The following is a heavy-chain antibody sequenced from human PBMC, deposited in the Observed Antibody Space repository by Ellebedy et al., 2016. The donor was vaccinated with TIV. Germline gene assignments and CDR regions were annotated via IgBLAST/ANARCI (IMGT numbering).Heavy chain of an antibody. CDR3: ARANQQLPRVVAF. D-gene: IGHD6-13*01. Sequence: GESLKISCAASGFTFSSYAMSWVRQAPGKGLEWVSVISGGDSKTYYADSVKGRVTISKDNSKNTLYLQMNSLTAEDTAIYYCARANQQLPRVVAFWGQGTLVTVSS. CDR1: GFTFSSYA. V-gene: IGHV3-23*01. CDR2: ISGGDSKT. J-gene: IGHJ4*02.